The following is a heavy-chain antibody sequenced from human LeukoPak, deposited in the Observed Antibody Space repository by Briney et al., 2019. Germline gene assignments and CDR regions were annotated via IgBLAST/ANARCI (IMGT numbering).Heavy chain of an antibody. CDR1: GYTLTELF. CDR3: ARAEGRKRRRKYYYYYYMDV. Sequence: ASVKVSCKVSGYTLTELFMHWVRQAPGKGLEWMGGFDPEDGETIYAQKFQGRVTMTEDTSTDTAYMELSSLRPEDMAVYYCARAEGRKRRRKYYYYYYMDVWGKGTTVTISS. J-gene: IGHJ6*03. V-gene: IGHV1-24*01. CDR2: FDPEDGET. D-gene: IGHD1-14*01.